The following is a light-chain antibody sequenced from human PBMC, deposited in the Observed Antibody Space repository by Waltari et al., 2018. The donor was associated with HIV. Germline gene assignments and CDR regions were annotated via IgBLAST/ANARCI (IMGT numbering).Light chain of an antibody. Sequence: QRVTISCSGGSSNIGSNTVNWYQQLPGTAPKLLIYSNNQRLSGVPDRFSGSKSGTSASLAISGLQSEDEADYYCVAWDDSLNGWVFGGGTKLTVL. J-gene: IGLJ3*02. CDR3: VAWDDSLNGWV. CDR1: SSNIGSNT. CDR2: SNN. V-gene: IGLV1-44*01.